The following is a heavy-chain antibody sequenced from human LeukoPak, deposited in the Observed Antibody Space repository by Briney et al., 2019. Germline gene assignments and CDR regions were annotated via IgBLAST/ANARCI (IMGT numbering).Heavy chain of an antibody. D-gene: IGHD3-22*01. V-gene: IGHV1-18*01. CDR2: ISAYNGNT. CDR1: GYTFTSYG. J-gene: IGHJ4*02. Sequence: ASVKVSCKASGYTFTSYGISWVRQAPGQGLEWMGWISAYNGNTNYAQKLQGRVTMTTDTSTSTAYMELRSLRSDDTAMYYCARDNGGYYDSSGPIDYWGQGTLVTVSS. CDR3: ARDNGGYYDSSGPIDY.